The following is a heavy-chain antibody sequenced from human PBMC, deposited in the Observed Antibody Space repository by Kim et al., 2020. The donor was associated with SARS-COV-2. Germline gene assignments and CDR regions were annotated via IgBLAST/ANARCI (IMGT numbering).Heavy chain of an antibody. V-gene: IGHV3-73*01. J-gene: IGHJ5*02. CDR3: AGIASDTFAP. CDR1: GFTFSDSD. D-gene: IGHD5-18*01. Sequence: GGSLKVSCAASGFTFSDSDIHWVRQASGKGLEWIGRIRASAGNYATAFAASVTGRFSISRDDSKSMAYLQLNSLKTEDTAVYYCAGIASDTFAPWGQGTLVTVSS. CDR2: IRASAGNYAT.